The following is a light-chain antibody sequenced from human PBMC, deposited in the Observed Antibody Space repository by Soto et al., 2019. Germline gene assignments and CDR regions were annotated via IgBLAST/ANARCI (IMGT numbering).Light chain of an antibody. CDR3: QQYNKWPLT. Sequence: IVMTQSPATLSVSPGERATLSCRASQSVSSDLVWYQQKAGQAPRLLIYDTSTRATGIPARFSGSGSGTEFTLTISSLQSEDSAVYHCQQYNKWPLTFGGGTKVEIK. CDR2: DTS. CDR1: QSVSSD. V-gene: IGKV3-15*01. J-gene: IGKJ4*01.